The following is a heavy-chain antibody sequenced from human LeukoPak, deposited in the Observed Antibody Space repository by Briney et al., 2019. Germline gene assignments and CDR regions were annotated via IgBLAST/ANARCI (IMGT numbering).Heavy chain of an antibody. Sequence: TGGSLRLSCVASGLTVSSYSMNWVRQAPGKGLEWVAVISYDGSNKYYADSVKGRFTISRDNSKNTLYLQMNSLRAEDTAVYYCARDLPWGYYDSSGYYANGYDYWGQGTLVTVSS. V-gene: IGHV3-30*03. CDR1: GLTVSSYS. CDR3: ARDLPWGYYDSSGYYANGYDY. CDR2: ISYDGSNK. J-gene: IGHJ4*02. D-gene: IGHD3-22*01.